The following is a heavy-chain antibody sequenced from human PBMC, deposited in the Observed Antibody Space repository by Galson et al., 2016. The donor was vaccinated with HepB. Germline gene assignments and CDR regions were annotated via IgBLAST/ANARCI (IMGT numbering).Heavy chain of an antibody. J-gene: IGHJ4*02. Sequence: SLRLSCAASGFNFNYYAMNWVRQAPGKGLEWVSVIAARGGGANYAGSVKGRFTISRDNSKNILYLQMNALRAEDSAIYYCAKPGGFNLGPFDSWGQGTLVTVSS. V-gene: IGHV3-23*01. CDR3: AKPGGFNLGPFDS. CDR1: GFNFNYYA. D-gene: IGHD2-8*02. CDR2: IAARGGGA.